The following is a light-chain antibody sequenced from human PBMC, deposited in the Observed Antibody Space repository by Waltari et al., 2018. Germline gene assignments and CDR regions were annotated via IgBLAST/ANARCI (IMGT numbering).Light chain of an antibody. CDR1: SGAVGHYDY. J-gene: IGLJ1*01. V-gene: IGLV2-14*03. CDR3: SSYTSSSTLYV. CDR2: DVA. Sequence: QSALTQPASVSGSPGQSITIPCTGTSGAVGHYDYASWYQQHPGKAPKVIIYDVATRPSGVSSRFSGSKSGNTASLTISGLQAEDEADYFCSSYTSSSTLYVFGTGTKVTVL.